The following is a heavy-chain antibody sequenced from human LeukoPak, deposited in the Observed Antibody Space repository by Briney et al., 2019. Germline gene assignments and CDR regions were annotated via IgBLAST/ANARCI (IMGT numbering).Heavy chain of an antibody. CDR2: IHPVTGDT. Sequence: ASVKVSCTFTGYYMQWVRQAPGQGLEWMGWIHPVTGDTNYAQRFQGRVTMTRDTSSRTTYMELSRLTSGDTALYYCAGYGPGYNWLITWGQGTQVTVSS. J-gene: IGHJ4*02. V-gene: IGHV1-2*02. CDR1: FTGYY. CDR3: AGYGPGYNWLIT. D-gene: IGHD1-1*01.